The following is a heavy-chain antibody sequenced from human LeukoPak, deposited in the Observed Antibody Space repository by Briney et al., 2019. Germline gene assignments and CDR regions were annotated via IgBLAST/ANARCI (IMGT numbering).Heavy chain of an antibody. V-gene: IGHV2-70*12. CDR3: AHRHVAAAGKDWYFQH. Sequence: SGPALVKPTQTLTLTCTFSGFSLSTTEMCVSWIRQPPGKALEWLARIDWDGDKHYSPSLKTRLTISKDTSKNQVVLTMTNMNPVDTATYYCAHRHVAAAGKDWYFQHWGQGTLVTVSS. J-gene: IGHJ1*01. CDR2: IDWDGDK. D-gene: IGHD6-13*01. CDR1: GFSLSTTEMC.